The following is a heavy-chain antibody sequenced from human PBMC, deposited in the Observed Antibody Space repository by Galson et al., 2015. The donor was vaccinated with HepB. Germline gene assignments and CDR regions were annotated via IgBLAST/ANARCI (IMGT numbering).Heavy chain of an antibody. CDR1: GFNFNYYA. V-gene: IGHV3-64D*08. D-gene: IGHD3-9*01. CDR2: ITNGGAGT. CDR3: VKEDILSGFLVGSFHV. Sequence: SLRLSCAASGFNFNYYAMHWVRQAPGRGLEYISGITNGGAGTNYADFVRGRFTISRDNSRKSLNLQMTSLRPDDTALYYCVKEDILSGFLVGSFHVWGQGTMVTVSS. J-gene: IGHJ3*01.